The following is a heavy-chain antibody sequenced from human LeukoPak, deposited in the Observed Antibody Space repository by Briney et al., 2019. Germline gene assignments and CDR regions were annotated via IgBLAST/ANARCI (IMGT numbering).Heavy chain of an antibody. J-gene: IGHJ4*02. D-gene: IGHD1-26*01. CDR1: GFSFRIYW. CDR2: IKEDGSDK. Sequence: TGGSLRLSCAASGFSFRIYWMSWVRQAPGKGLEWVANIKEDGSDKYYVDSVKGRFTISRDNVKNPLYLQMSSLRAEDTAVYYCARYSGTFCVDYWGQGTLVTVSS. V-gene: IGHV3-7*01. CDR3: ARYSGTFCVDY.